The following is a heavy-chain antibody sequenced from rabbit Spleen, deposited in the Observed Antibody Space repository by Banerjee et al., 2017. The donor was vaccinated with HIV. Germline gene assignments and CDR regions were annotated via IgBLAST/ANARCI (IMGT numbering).Heavy chain of an antibody. J-gene: IGHJ4*01. Sequence: QSLEESWAGQVLPGASLTLTCTASGFSFSSTYYMCWVRQAPGKGLELIACIYTSGGRAWYASWAKGRFTISKTSSTTMTLQMTSLTAADTATYFCARDLTGVIGWNFGWWGPGTLVTVS. V-gene: IGHV1S40*01. CDR1: GFSFSSTYY. CDR2: IYTSGGRA. D-gene: IGHD1-1*01. CDR3: ARDLTGVIGWNFGW.